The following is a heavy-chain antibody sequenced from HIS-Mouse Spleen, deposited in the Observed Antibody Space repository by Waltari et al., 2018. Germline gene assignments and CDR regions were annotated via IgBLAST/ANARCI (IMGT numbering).Heavy chain of an antibody. CDR2: INHSGRT. V-gene: IGHV4-34*01. Sequence: QVQLQQWGAGLLKPSETLSLTCAVYGGSFSGYYWRWIRQRPGKGLEWIGEINHSGRTNYNPSLKGRVSIAVDRARNQFSLKLSSVTAADTAVYYCARGRSPATVTIGYYFDYWGQGTLVTVSS. J-gene: IGHJ4*02. CDR1: GGSFSGYY. D-gene: IGHD4-17*01. CDR3: ARGRSPATVTIGYYFDY.